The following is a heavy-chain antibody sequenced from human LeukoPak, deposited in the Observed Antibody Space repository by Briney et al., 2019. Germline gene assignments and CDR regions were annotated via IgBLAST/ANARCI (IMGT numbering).Heavy chain of an antibody. CDR3: ARGRLGGSYLGTSFDY. D-gene: IGHD2-15*01. Sequence: SVKVSCKASGYTFTSYDINWVRQATGQGLEWMGWMNPDSGNTGYAQKFQGRVTMTRNTSISTAYMELSSLRSEDTAVYYCARGRLGGSYLGTSFDYWGQGTLVTVSS. J-gene: IGHJ4*02. CDR2: MNPDSGNT. V-gene: IGHV1-8*01. CDR1: GYTFTSYD.